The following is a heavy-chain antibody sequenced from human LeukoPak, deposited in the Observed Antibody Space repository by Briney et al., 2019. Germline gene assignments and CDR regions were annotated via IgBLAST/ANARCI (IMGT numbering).Heavy chain of an antibody. J-gene: IGHJ5*02. Sequence: PSETLSLTCTVSGGCSSGYDCSWRRQPPGKGLEWIGYIYYSGSTNYNPSLKSRVTISVDTSKNQFSLKLSSVTAADTAVYYCARVRQWPDNWFDPWGQGTLVTVSS. D-gene: IGHD6-19*01. CDR3: ARVRQWPDNWFDP. V-gene: IGHV4-59*01. CDR1: GGCSSGYD. CDR2: IYYSGST.